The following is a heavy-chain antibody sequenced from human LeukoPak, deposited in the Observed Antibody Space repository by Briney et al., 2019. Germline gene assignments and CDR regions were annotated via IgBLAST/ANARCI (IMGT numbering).Heavy chain of an antibody. J-gene: IGHJ4*02. CDR2: LSGSGVTT. D-gene: IGHD6-13*01. V-gene: IGHV3-23*01. Sequence: GGSLRLSCAASGFTFSNYAMSWVRQAPGKGLEWGSALSGSGVTTYYADSVKGRFTISRDNSKKPLYLQMNSLRAEDTAVYYCAKVASSSWYAYFDFWGRGNLVTVSS. CDR3: AKVASSSWYAYFDF. CDR1: GFTFSNYA.